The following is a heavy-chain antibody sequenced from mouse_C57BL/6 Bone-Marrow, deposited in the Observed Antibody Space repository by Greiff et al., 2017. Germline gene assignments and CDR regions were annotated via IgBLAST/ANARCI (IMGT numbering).Heavy chain of an antibody. CDR2: ISDGGSYT. V-gene: IGHV5-4*03. CDR1: GFTFSSYA. J-gene: IGHJ4*01. D-gene: IGHD2-2*01. Sequence: EVKLVESGGGLVKPGGSLKLSCAASGFTFSSYAMSWVRQTPEKRLEWVATISDGGSYTYSPDNVKGRFTISRDNAKNNLYLQMSHLKSEDTAMYYCARGGYGYDPYARDYWGQGTSVTVSS. CDR3: ARGGYGYDPYARDY.